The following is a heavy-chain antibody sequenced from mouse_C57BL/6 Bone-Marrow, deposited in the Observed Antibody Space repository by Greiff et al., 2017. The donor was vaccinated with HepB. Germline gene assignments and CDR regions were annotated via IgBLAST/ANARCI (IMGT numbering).Heavy chain of an antibody. V-gene: IGHV3-6*01. CDR3: ARGSYYGSSFYAMDY. Sequence: EVQLVESGPGLVKPSQSLSLTCSVTGYSITSGYYWNWIRQFPGNKLEWMGYISYDGSNNYNPSLKNRISITRDTSKNQFFLKLNSVTTEDTATYYCARGSYYGSSFYAMDYWGQGTSVTVSS. CDR1: GYSITSGYY. D-gene: IGHD1-1*01. CDR2: ISYDGSN. J-gene: IGHJ4*01.